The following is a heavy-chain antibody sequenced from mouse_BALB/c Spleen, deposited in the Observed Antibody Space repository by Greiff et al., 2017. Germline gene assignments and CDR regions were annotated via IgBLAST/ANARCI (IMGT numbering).Heavy chain of an antibody. CDR3: ARRGNSGAMDY. D-gene: IGHD2-1*01. CDR2: ISSGGST. V-gene: IGHV5-6-5*01. Sequence: DVMLVESGGGLVKPGGSLKLSCAASGFTFSSYAMSWVRQTPEKRLEWVASISSGGSTYYPDSVKGRFTISRDNARNILYLQMSSLRSEDTAMYYCARRGNSGAMDYWGQGTSVTVSS. CDR1: GFTFSSYA. J-gene: IGHJ4*01.